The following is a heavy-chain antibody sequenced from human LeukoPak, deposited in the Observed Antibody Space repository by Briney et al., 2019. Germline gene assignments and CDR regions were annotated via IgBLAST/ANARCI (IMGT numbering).Heavy chain of an antibody. V-gene: IGHV3-30*02. CDR2: IRYDGSNK. CDR1: GFTFNTYG. Sequence: GGSLRLSCAASGFTFNTYGMHWVRQAPGKGLEWVTFIRYDGSNKYYADSVKGRFTISRDNSKNTLFLQMNSLRTEDTAVYYCSRAGPDDSPGYYSEHWGQGTLVTVSS. J-gene: IGHJ4*02. CDR3: SRAGPDDSPGYYSEH. D-gene: IGHD3-22*01.